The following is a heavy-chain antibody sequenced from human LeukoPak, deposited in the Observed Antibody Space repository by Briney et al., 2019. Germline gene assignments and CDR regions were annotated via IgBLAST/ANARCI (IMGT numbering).Heavy chain of an antibody. CDR1: GYTFTRYG. D-gene: IGHD2-15*01. CDR3: ARAEGVVVAAHIDV. V-gene: IGHV1-18*01. CDR2: ISGYNGNT. J-gene: IGHJ6*03. Sequence: ASVKVSCKASGYTFTRYGIYWVRQAPGQGLEWMGWISGYNGNTKYAQKFLGRVSVTTDTSTSTAYMELRSLRSDDTAVYYCARAEGVVVAAHIDVWGKGTTVTVSS.